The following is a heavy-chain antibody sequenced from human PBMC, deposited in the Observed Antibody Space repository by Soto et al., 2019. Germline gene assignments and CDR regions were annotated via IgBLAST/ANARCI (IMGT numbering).Heavy chain of an antibody. V-gene: IGHV4-61*08. Sequence: SETLSLTCTVSGDSIISGEYYWSWIRQAPGKGLEWIGNIYYSGSTNYNPSLKSRVTISVDTSKNQFSLKLSSVTAADTAVYYCARARATIAAAAIFDCWGQGTLVTVSS. CDR1: GDSIISGEYY. D-gene: IGHD6-13*01. J-gene: IGHJ4*02. CDR3: ARARATIAAAAIFDC. CDR2: IYYSGST.